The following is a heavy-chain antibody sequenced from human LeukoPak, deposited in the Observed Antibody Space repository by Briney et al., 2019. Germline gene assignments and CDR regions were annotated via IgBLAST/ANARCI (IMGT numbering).Heavy chain of an antibody. Sequence: GGSLRLSCAASGFTFSSYAMSWVRQAPGKGLEWVSAISGSGGSTYYADSVKGRFTISRDNSKNTLYLQMNSLRAEDTAVYYCAKDSDYYGSGQNGGGAFDIWGQGTMVTVSS. V-gene: IGHV3-23*01. CDR1: GFTFSSYA. CDR2: ISGSGGST. CDR3: AKDSDYYGSGQNGGGAFDI. D-gene: IGHD3-10*01. J-gene: IGHJ3*02.